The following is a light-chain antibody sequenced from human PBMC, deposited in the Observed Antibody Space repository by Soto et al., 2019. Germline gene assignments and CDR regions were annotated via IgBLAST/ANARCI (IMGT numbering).Light chain of an antibody. Sequence: EIVLTQSPGTLSLSPGERAALSCRASQSVSSGYLAWYQQKPGQAPRLLIYRTSSRATGIPDRISGSGSGTDFTLTISRLEPEDFAVYYCQQYDSSPRTFGQGTKVDIK. CDR3: QQYDSSPRT. CDR2: RTS. J-gene: IGKJ1*01. CDR1: QSVSSGY. V-gene: IGKV3-20*01.